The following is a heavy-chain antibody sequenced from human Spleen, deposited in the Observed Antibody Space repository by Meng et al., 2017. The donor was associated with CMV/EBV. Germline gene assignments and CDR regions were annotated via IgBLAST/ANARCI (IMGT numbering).Heavy chain of an antibody. Sequence: GESLKISCAASGFIFSDFGMTWVRQAPGKGLEWVSSISGSGGTTQYADSVKGRFTISRDNSKNTVYLQMNSLRAEDTAVYYCAKSGTQYQLLEVYFDYWGQGTLVTVSS. CDR2: ISGSGGTT. V-gene: IGHV3-23*01. CDR1: GFIFSDFG. J-gene: IGHJ4*02. CDR3: AKSGTQYQLLEVYFDY. D-gene: IGHD2-2*01.